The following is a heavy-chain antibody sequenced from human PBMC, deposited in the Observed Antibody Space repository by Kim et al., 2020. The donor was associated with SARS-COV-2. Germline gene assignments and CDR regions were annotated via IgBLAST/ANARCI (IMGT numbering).Heavy chain of an antibody. J-gene: IGHJ4*02. CDR1: GGTFSSYT. D-gene: IGHD3-10*01. CDR2: IIPILGIA. CDR3: ARDKGDGSGSYFY. V-gene: IGHV1-69*04. Sequence: SVKVSCKASGGTFSSYTISWVRQAPGQGLEWMGRIIPILGIANYAQKFQGRVTITADKSTSTAYMELSSLRSEDTAVYYCARDKGDGSGSYFYWGQGTLVTVSS.